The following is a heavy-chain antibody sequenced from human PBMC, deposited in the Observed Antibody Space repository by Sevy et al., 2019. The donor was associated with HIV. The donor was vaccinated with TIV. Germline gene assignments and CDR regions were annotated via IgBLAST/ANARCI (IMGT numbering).Heavy chain of an antibody. CDR2: ISFDGSVK. Sequence: GGSLRLSCEASGFTFSDHGMNWVRQAPGKGLEWVALISFDGSVKYYAYSVKGRFTISRDNSKNTLYLQTTGLRVEDTAVYYCAREYSGGDSGMDVWGQGTTVTVSS. CDR1: GFTFSDHG. D-gene: IGHD3-10*01. V-gene: IGHV3-30*03. J-gene: IGHJ6*02. CDR3: AREYSGGDSGMDV.